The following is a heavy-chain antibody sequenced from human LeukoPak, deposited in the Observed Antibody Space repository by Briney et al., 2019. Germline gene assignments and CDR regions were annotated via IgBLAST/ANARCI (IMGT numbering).Heavy chain of an antibody. CDR2: IYSGGST. D-gene: IGHD6-13*01. J-gene: IGHJ6*02. V-gene: IGHV3-53*01. Sequence: GGSLRLSCAASGFTVSGNYMSWVRQAPGKGLEWVSVIYSGGSTYYADSVKGRFTISRDNSKNTLYLQMNSLRAEDTAVYYCARVPAAAGRETYYYYGMDVWGQGTTVTVSS. CDR3: ARVPAAAGRETYYYYGMDV. CDR1: GFTVSGNY.